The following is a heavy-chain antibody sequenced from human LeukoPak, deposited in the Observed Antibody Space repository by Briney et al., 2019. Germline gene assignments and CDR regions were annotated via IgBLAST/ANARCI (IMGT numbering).Heavy chain of an antibody. J-gene: IGHJ4*02. CDR1: GFTFSSYW. CDR3: AKDATPRNSIWDHFDS. Sequence: GGSLRLSCAASGFTFSSYWMHWVRQAPGKGLVWVSRINSDGSSTSYADSVKGRFTISRDNAKNTLYLQMNSLRAEDTAIYFCAKDATPRNSIWDHFDSWGQGTLVTVSS. CDR2: INSDGSST. V-gene: IGHV3-74*01. D-gene: IGHD1-7*01.